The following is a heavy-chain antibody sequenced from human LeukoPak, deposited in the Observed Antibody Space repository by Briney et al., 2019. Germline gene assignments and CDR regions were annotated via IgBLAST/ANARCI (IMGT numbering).Heavy chain of an antibody. D-gene: IGHD2-15*01. CDR2: ITGGGART. CDR1: GFTFSTYA. V-gene: IGHV3-23*01. Sequence: GGSLRLSCTASGFTFSTYAMSWVRQAPGKGLEWVSPITGGGARTYYADSVNGRFTISRENSKRTLPLKMNSLRDEDTAVYYCAKGGIVVVEAARPNDYRGQGTLVIVSS. J-gene: IGHJ4*02. CDR3: AKGGIVVVEAARPNDY.